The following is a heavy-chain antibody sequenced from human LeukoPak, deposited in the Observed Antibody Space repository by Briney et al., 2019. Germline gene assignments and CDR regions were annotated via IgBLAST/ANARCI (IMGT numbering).Heavy chain of an antibody. Sequence: PGGSLRLSCAASGFTFSDNYMDWVRQAPGKGLQWVGRSRNKGNSYTTEYAASVKGRFTISRDDSNKSMYLQMNSLKTEDTAVYYCSRDSGHWGQGTLVTVSS. D-gene: IGHD3-10*01. V-gene: IGHV3-72*01. CDR1: GFTFSDNY. CDR2: SRNKGNSYTT. J-gene: IGHJ1*01. CDR3: SRDSGH.